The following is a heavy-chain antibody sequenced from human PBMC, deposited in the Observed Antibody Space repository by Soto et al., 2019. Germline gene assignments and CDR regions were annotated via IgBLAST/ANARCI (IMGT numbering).Heavy chain of an antibody. CDR1: GRTFSSHA. J-gene: IGHJ4*02. CDR3: ARNTYYDFWSGYYTFDY. CDR2: ISGSGVST. D-gene: IGHD3-3*01. Sequence: GGSLRLSCAASGRTFSSHAMSWVRQAPGKGLEWVSAISGSGVSTYNADSVKGRFTISRDNSKNMLYLQMNSLRADDTAVYYCARNTYYDFWSGYYTFDYWGQGTLVTVSS. V-gene: IGHV3-23*01.